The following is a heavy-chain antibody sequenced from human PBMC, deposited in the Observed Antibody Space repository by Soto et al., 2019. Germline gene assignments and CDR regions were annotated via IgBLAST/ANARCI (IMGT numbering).Heavy chain of an antibody. CDR2: ISGSGGST. V-gene: IGHV3-23*01. Sequence: GGSLRLSCAASGFTFSSYAMSWVRQAPGKGLEWVSAISGSGGSTYYADSVKGRFTISRDDSKNTLYLQMNSLRAEDTAVYYCAKGLITIFGVVIKYYYYYYGMDVWGQGTTVTVSS. D-gene: IGHD3-3*01. CDR3: AKGLITIFGVVIKYYYYYYGMDV. CDR1: GFTFSSYA. J-gene: IGHJ6*02.